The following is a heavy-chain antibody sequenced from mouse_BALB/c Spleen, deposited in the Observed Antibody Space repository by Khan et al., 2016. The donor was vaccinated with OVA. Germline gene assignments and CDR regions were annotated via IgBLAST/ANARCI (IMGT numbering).Heavy chain of an antibody. D-gene: IGHD3-3*01. Sequence: QVQLKESGPGLVAPSQSLSITCTVSGFSLTSHGVHWVRQPPGKGLEWLGVIWAGGSTNYNSALMSRLSISKDSSKSHVFLKMNSLQTDDTAMYYCARNRGPDYFDYWGQGTTLTVSA. V-gene: IGHV2-9*02. CDR1: GFSLTSHG. CDR2: IWAGGST. J-gene: IGHJ2*01. CDR3: ARNRGPDYFDY.